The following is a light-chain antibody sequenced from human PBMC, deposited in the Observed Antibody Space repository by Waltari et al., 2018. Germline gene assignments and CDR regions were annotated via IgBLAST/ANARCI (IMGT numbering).Light chain of an antibody. CDR1: PDISSSY. V-gene: IGKV3-20*01. CDR2: GVS. Sequence: ESVLPQAPGTLALSPGESATLPCKTSPDISSSYLTWYPQKPGQAPRLVVYGVSTRATGIPDRFSGSRSGTDFTLTISRLEPEDFAVYYCQQYGGSPRIFTFGAGTKVEIK. J-gene: IGKJ3*01. CDR3: QQYGGSPRIFT.